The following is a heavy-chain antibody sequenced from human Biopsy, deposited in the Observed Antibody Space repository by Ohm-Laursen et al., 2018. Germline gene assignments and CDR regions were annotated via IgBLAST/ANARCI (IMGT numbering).Heavy chain of an antibody. D-gene: IGHD3-9*01. Sequence: SVKVSCKTPRGTFSNYGVNWVRQAPGQGLEWLGGNIPILGTGNYAQKFQDRVTVAADTSTSTATMELRSLRSDDTAVYYCATKLTGYFHHWGQGTLVIVSS. CDR2: NIPILGTG. CDR1: RGTFSNYG. J-gene: IGHJ1*01. V-gene: IGHV1-69*06. CDR3: ATKLTGYFHH.